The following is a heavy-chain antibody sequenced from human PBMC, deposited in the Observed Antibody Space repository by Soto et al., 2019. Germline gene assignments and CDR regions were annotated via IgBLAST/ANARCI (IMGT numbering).Heavy chain of an antibody. D-gene: IGHD3-16*02. CDR1: GFILSSYA. CDR3: ARDLSGFFDY. V-gene: IGHV3-23*01. CDR2: FTGSAGRT. Sequence: PGGSLRLSCAASGFILSSYAMSWVRQAPGKGLEWVSTFTGSAGRTYYADSVKGRFTISRDNSKNTLYLQMNTLRAEDTAVYYCARDLSGFFDYWGQGTLVTVSS. J-gene: IGHJ4*02.